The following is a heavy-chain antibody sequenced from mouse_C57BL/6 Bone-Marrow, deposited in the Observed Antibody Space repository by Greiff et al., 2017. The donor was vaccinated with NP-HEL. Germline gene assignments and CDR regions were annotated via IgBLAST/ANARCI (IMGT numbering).Heavy chain of an antibody. J-gene: IGHJ1*03. Sequence: QVQLQQSGPGLVQPSQSLSITCTVSGFSLTSYGVHWVRQSPGKGLEWLGVIWSGGSTDYNAAFISRLSISKDNSKSQVFFKMNSLQADDTAIYYCARNTITTVVASYWYFDVWGTGTTVTVSS. V-gene: IGHV2-2*01. CDR3: ARNTITTVVASYWYFDV. CDR2: IWSGGST. D-gene: IGHD1-1*01. CDR1: GFSLTSYG.